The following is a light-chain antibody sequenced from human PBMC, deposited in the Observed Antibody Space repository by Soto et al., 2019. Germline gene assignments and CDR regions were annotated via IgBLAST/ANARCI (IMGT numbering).Light chain of an antibody. J-gene: IGLJ2*01. Sequence: QPVLTQPPSASASLGASVTLTCTLSSGYSNYKVDWYQQRPGKGPRFVMRVGTGGIVGSKGDGIPDRFSVLGSGLNRYLTIKNIQEVDESDYHCGADHGSGSNFLVVFGGGTKLTVL. CDR3: GADHGSGSNFLVV. V-gene: IGLV9-49*01. CDR2: VGTGGIVG. CDR1: SGYSNYK.